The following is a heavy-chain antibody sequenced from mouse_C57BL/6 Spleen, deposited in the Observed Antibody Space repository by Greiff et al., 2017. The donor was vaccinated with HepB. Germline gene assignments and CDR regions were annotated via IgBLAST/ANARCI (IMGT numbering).Heavy chain of an antibody. CDR3: VYSNYGAWFAY. CDR1: GFSFNTYA. J-gene: IGHJ3*01. CDR2: IRSKSNNYAT. Sequence: EAGGGLVQPKGSLKLSCAASGFSFNTYAMNWVRQAPGKGLEWVARIRSKSNNYATYYADSVKDRFTISRDDSESMLYLQMNNLKTEDTAMYYCVYSNYGAWFAYWGQGTLVTVSA. D-gene: IGHD2-5*01. V-gene: IGHV10-1*01.